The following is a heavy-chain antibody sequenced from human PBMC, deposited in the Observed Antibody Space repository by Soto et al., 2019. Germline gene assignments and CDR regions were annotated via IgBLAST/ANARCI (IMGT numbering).Heavy chain of an antibody. J-gene: IGHJ4*02. CDR2: TRNKANSYTT. D-gene: IGHD2-2*02. V-gene: IGHV3-72*01. CDR3: ATFWGCSSTSCYRNY. Sequence: PGGSLRLSCAASGFTFRDHYMDWVRQAPGKGLEWVGRTRNKANSYTTEYAASVKGRFTISRDDSKNSLYLQMNSLKTEDTAVYYCATFWGCSSTSCYRNYWGQGTLVTVSS. CDR1: GFTFRDHY.